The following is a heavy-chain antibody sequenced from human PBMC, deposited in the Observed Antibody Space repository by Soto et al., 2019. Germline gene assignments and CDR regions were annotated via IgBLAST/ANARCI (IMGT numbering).Heavy chain of an antibody. Sequence: GGSLRLSCAASGFTFNGYGMHWVRQAPGKGLEWVAMISSDGSNKYYVDSVKGRFTISRDSSTNTVNLQMNSLRAEDTAVYYCAKDREGVSGYLGWGQPNFRGPEKYYFDNWGQGTLVTVSS. D-gene: IGHD5-12*01. J-gene: IGHJ4*02. V-gene: IGHV3-30*18. CDR3: AKDREGVSGYLGWGQPNFRGPEKYYFDN. CDR1: GFTFNGYG. CDR2: ISSDGSNK.